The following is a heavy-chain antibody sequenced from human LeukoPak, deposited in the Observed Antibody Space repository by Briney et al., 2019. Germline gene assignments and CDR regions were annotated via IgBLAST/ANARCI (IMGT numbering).Heavy chain of an antibody. CDR1: GFTFSSYA. J-gene: IGHJ4*02. CDR2: ISYDGSNK. V-gene: IGHV3-30*04. CDR3: ARDKEYLDY. Sequence: GGSLRLSCAASGFTFSSYAMHWVRQAPGKGLEWVAVISYDGSNKYYADSVKGRFTISRDNSKNTLYLQMNSLRAEDTAVYYCARDKEYLDYWGQGTLVTVSS.